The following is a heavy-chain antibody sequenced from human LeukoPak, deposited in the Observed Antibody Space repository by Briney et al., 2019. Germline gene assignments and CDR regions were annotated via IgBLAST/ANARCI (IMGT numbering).Heavy chain of an antibody. CDR2: IKEDGSAQ. J-gene: IGHJ4*02. D-gene: IGHD3-22*01. CDR1: GFTFSRSW. V-gene: IGHV3-7*05. CDR3: ARDAGYDRFDY. Sequence: GGSLRLSCADSGFTFSRSWMTWVRQAPGKGLEWVANIKEDGSAQNYVDSVKGRFTISSDNAKNTLYLEMKSLRAEDTAVYYCARDAGYDRFDYWGQGTLVTVSS.